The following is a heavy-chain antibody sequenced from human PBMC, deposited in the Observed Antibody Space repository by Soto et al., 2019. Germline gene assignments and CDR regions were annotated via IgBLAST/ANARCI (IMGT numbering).Heavy chain of an antibody. CDR3: AMVNNYVTPTPHDV. CDR2: ISPYSGNT. J-gene: IGHJ6*02. CDR1: GYIFVNYG. Sequence: QVQLVQSGDEVRKPGSSVKVSCKASGYIFVNYGIAGVRQAPGQGLEWMGWISPYSGNTHYASKVQGRRTMTTDTSTGTVYLDLGTLTSDATAVYYCAMVNNYVTPTPHDVWGQGTTVTVSS. V-gene: IGHV1-18*01. D-gene: IGHD3-16*01.